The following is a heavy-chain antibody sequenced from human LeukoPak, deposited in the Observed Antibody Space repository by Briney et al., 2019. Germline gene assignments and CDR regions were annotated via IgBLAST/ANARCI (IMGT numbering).Heavy chain of an antibody. CDR3: ARDQYYYDSSAPYGMDV. J-gene: IGHJ6*04. V-gene: IGHV1-69*13. CDR1: GGTFSSYA. Sequence: SVKVSCKASGGTFSSYAISWVRQAPGQGLEWMGGIIPIFGTANYAQKLQGRVTITADESTSTAYMELSSLRSEDTAVYYCARDQYYYDSSAPYGMDVWGKGTPVTVSS. CDR2: IIPIFGTA. D-gene: IGHD3-22*01.